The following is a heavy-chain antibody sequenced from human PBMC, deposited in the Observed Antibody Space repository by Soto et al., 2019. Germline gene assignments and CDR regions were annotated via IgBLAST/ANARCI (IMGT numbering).Heavy chain of an antibody. Sequence: QITLKESGPTLVKLTQTLTLTCTFSGFSLSTSGVGVGWIRQPPGKALEWLALIYWDDDKRYSPSLKTRLTISKDTPKNQVVLTMTNMDPVDTATYYCVHHEYYSYGLDVWGQGTTVTVSS. J-gene: IGHJ6*02. CDR3: VHHEYYSYGLDV. CDR2: IYWDDDK. CDR1: GFSLSTSGVG. V-gene: IGHV2-5*02.